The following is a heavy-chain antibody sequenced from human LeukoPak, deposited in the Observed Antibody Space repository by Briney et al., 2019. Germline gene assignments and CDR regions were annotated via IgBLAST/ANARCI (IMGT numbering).Heavy chain of an antibody. J-gene: IGHJ4*02. V-gene: IGHV3-7*01. Sequence: PGGSLRLSCAASGFTFSSYWMSWVRQAPGKGLEWVANIKQDGGEKYYVDSVKGRFTISRDNAKNSLYLQMNSLRAEDTVVYYCARDSKEDFWSGNTNDYWGQGTLVTVSS. CDR2: IKQDGGEK. CDR3: ARDSKEDFWSGNTNDY. D-gene: IGHD3-3*01. CDR1: GFTFSSYW.